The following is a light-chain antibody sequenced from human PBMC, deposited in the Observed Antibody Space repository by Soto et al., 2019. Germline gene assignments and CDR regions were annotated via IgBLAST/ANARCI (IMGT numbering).Light chain of an antibody. Sequence: EIVLTQSPGTLSLSPGERATLSFRASESVSSNYLAWYQRKPGQAPRLLIYGASSRAIDIPNRFSGSGSGTDFTLTITRLEPEDFAVYYCQKYGSLPPTFGQGTKVEI. V-gene: IGKV3-20*01. CDR1: ESVSSNY. CDR3: QKYGSLPPT. J-gene: IGKJ1*01. CDR2: GAS.